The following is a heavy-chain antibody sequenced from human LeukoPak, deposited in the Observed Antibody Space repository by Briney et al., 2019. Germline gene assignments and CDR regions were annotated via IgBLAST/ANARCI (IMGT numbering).Heavy chain of an antibody. V-gene: IGHV3-21*01. CDR3: ARDLELRFDY. CDR2: ISSSSSYI. Sequence: GGSLRLSCAASGFTFSSYSMNWVRQAPGKGLEWVSSISSSSSYIYYADSVKGRFTISRDNAKNSLFLQMNSLRAEDTAVYYCARDLELRFDYWGQGTLVTVSS. J-gene: IGHJ4*02. CDR1: GFTFSSYS. D-gene: IGHD1-7*01.